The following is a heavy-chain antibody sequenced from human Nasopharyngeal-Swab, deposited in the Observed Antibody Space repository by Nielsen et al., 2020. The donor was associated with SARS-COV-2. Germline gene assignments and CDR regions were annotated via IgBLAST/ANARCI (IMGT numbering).Heavy chain of an antibody. CDR1: GFTFSSYA. D-gene: IGHD3-3*01. Sequence: GESLKISCAASGFTFSSYAMSWVRQAPGKGLEWVSAISGSGGSTYYADSVKGRFTISRDNSKNTLYLQMNSLRAEDTAVYYCARDRSYGFSYYMDVWGKGTTVTVSS. J-gene: IGHJ6*03. V-gene: IGHV3-23*01. CDR3: ARDRSYGFSYYMDV. CDR2: ISGSGGST.